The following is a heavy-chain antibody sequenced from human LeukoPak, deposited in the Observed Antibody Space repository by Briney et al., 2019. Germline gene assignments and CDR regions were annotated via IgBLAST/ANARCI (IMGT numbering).Heavy chain of an antibody. Sequence: SETLSLTCAVYGGSFSGYYWSWIRQPPGKGLEWIGEINHSGSTNYNPSLKSRVTISVDTSKNQFSLKLSSVTAADTAVYYCASDWKEWHRLLRGYYYYGMDVWGQGTTVTASS. D-gene: IGHD2-2*01. CDR2: INHSGST. CDR1: GGSFSGYY. V-gene: IGHV4-34*01. CDR3: ASDWKEWHRLLRGYYYYGMDV. J-gene: IGHJ6*02.